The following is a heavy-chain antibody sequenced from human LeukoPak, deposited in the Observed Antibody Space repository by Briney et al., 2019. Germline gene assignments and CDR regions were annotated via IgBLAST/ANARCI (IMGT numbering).Heavy chain of an antibody. Sequence: SEALSLTCTVSGGSIISRPYCWGWIRQPPGKGLEWLGSFFYSGSTYYKPSLKGRVTVSVDTSKNQFSLKLSSVTAADTAVYYCARQTGSGLFILPGGQGTLVTVSS. CDR3: ARQTGSGLFILP. J-gene: IGHJ4*02. CDR1: GGSIISRPYC. CDR2: FFYSGST. D-gene: IGHD3/OR15-3a*01. V-gene: IGHV4-39*01.